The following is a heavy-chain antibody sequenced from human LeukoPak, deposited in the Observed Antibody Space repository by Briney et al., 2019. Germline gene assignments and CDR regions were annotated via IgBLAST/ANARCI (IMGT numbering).Heavy chain of an antibody. J-gene: IGHJ4*02. CDR2: VIHDGDT. Sequence: PSETLSLTCAVYGGSFNTYWTWIRQSPDKGWEWIGEVIHDGDTNVNPSLRRRVAMSVDASKNQFSLKLTSVTAADTAVYFCARGPVALPNDRLSLFFDFWGQGNLVTVSS. CDR1: GGSFNTY. V-gene: IGHV4-34*12. D-gene: IGHD2-8*01. CDR3: ARGPVALPNDRLSLFFDF.